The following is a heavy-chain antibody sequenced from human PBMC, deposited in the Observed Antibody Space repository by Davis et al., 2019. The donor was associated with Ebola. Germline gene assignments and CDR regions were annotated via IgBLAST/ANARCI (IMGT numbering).Heavy chain of an antibody. V-gene: IGHV5-51*01. Sequence: GESLKISCKGSGYNFANYWIGWVRQMPEKTLEWVGVIYPHDSKTRYSPSFQGQVTISADKAISTAYLLWSSLKASDTAMYYCARLSVVEYNDEIDYYRHFDYWGQGTLVTVSS. CDR1: GYNFANYW. J-gene: IGHJ4*02. CDR2: IYPHDSKT. D-gene: IGHD3-10*01. CDR3: ARLSVVEYNDEIDYYRHFDY.